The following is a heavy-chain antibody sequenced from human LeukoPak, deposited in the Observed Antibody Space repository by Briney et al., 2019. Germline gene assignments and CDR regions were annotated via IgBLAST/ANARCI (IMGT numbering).Heavy chain of an antibody. CDR2: ISGSGGST. D-gene: IGHD3-22*01. CDR1: GFNFSSYA. J-gene: IGHJ4*02. V-gene: IGHV3-23*01. Sequence: GGSLRLSCAASGFNFSSYAMSWVRQAPGKGLEWVSGISGSGGSTYYADSVKGRFTISRDNSKNTLYLQMTSLRAEDTAVYYCAKDQVWIVVGSFDYWGQGTRVTVSS. CDR3: AKDQVWIVVGSFDY.